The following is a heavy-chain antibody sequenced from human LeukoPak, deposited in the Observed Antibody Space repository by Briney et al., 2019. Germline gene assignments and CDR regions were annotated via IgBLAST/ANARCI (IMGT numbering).Heavy chain of an antibody. J-gene: IGHJ6*02. D-gene: IGHD2-21*02. Sequence: ASVKVSCKASGYTFTSYGISWVRQAPGQGLEWMGWISAYNGNTNYAQKLQGRVTMTTDTSTSTAYMELRSLRSDDTAVYYCARDGAYCGGDCYSPYYYYYGMDVWGQGTTVTVSS. CDR2: ISAYNGNT. CDR1: GYTFTSYG. CDR3: ARDGAYCGGDCYSPYYYYYGMDV. V-gene: IGHV1-18*01.